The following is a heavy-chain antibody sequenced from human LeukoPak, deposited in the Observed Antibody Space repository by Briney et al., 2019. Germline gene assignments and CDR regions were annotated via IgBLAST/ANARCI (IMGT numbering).Heavy chain of an antibody. CDR3: ARIHRYCSGGACYVLDN. CDR1: GGSVSGYY. Sequence: SETLSLTCVVSGGSVSGYYWGWIRQPPGRGLEWIGFVYYSGSTNYNPSFKSRITISVDTSRDQFSLQLSSVTAADTAVYYCARIHRYCSGGACYVLDNWGQGTLVAVSS. D-gene: IGHD2-15*01. CDR2: VYYSGST. J-gene: IGHJ4*02. V-gene: IGHV4-59*02.